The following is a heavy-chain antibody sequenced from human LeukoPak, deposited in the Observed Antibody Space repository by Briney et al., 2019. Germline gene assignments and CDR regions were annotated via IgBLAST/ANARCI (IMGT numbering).Heavy chain of an antibody. CDR1: GYTFTSYG. CDR3: ARAPFVGSGWSLQNDY. Sequence: AASVKVSCKASGYTFTSYGISWVRQAPGQGLEWMGGIIPIFGTANYAQKLQGRVTITADESTSTAYMELSSLRSEDTAVYYCARAPFVGSGWSLQNDYWGQGTLVTVSS. J-gene: IGHJ4*02. D-gene: IGHD6-19*01. V-gene: IGHV1-69*13. CDR2: IIPIFGTA.